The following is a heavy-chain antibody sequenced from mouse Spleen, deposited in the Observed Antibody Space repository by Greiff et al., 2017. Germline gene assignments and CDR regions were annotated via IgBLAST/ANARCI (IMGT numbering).Heavy chain of an antibody. CDR2: SRNKANDYTT. Sequence: DVKLVESGGGLVQSGRSLRLSCATSGFTFSDFYMEWVRQAPGKGLEWIAASRNKANDYTTEYSASVKGRFIVSRDTSQSILYLQMNALRAEDTAIYYCARDADRDYAMGYWGQGTSVTVSS. V-gene: IGHV7-1*01. J-gene: IGHJ4*01. D-gene: IGHD2-14*01. CDR1: GFTFSDFY. CDR3: ARDADRDYAMGY.